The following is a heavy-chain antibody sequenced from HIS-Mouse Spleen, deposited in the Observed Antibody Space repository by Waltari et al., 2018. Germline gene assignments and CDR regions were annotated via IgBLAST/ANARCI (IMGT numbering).Heavy chain of an antibody. CDR1: GGSISSSSYY. D-gene: IGHD6-13*01. CDR3: AREIPYSSSWYDWYFDL. CDR2: IYYSGSA. V-gene: IGHV4-39*07. J-gene: IGHJ2*01. Sequence: QLQLQESGPGLVKPSETLSLTCTVSGGSISSSSYYWGWIRQPPGKGLEWSGSIYYSGSAYYNPSLKSRVTISVDTCKNQFSLKLSSVTAADTAVYYCAREIPYSSSWYDWYFDLWGRGTLVTVSS.